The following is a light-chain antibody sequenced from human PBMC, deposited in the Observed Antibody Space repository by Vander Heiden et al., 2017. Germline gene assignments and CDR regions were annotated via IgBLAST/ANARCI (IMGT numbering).Light chain of an antibody. CDR3: QQDDSTPYT. CDR1: QSVLYSSNNKNY. V-gene: IGKV4-1*01. CDR2: WAS. Sequence: IVMTQSPDSLAVSLGERATINCKSSQSVLYSSNNKNYLAWYQQKPGQPPKLLIYWASTRESGVPDRFSGSGSVTDFTLTISSLQAEDVAVYYCQQDDSTPYTFGQGTKMEIK. J-gene: IGKJ2*01.